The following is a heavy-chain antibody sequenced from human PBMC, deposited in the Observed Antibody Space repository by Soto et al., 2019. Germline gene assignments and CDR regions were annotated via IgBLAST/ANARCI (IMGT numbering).Heavy chain of an antibody. D-gene: IGHD3-3*01. Sequence: EVQLVESGGGLVQPGRSLRLSCAASGFTFDDYAMHWVRQAPGKGLEWVSGISWNSGSIGYADSVKGRFTISRDNAKKSLYLQVNSLRAEDTALYYCAKGGEDDFWSGYFIDYWGQGTLVTVSS. J-gene: IGHJ4*02. CDR1: GFTFDDYA. CDR2: ISWNSGSI. CDR3: AKGGEDDFWSGYFIDY. V-gene: IGHV3-9*01.